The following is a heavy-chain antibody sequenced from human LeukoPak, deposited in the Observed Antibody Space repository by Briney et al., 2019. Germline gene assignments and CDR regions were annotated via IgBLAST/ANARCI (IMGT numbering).Heavy chain of an antibody. Sequence: LAGGSLRLSCAASGFTFSSYWMSWVRQAPGKGLEWVANIKQDGSEKYYVDSVKGRFTISRDNAKNSLYLQMNSLRAEDTAVYYCAREVISSSAVTYYYYMDVWGKGTTVTVSS. CDR2: IKQDGSEK. CDR3: AREVISSSAVTYYYYMDV. V-gene: IGHV3-7*01. CDR1: GFTFSSYW. J-gene: IGHJ6*03. D-gene: IGHD6-6*01.